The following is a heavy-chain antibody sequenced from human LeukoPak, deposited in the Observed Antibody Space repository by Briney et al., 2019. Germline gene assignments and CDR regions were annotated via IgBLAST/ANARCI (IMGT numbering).Heavy chain of an antibody. Sequence: SETLSLTCAVYGGSSSGYYWSWIRQPPGKGLEWIGEINHSGSTNYNPSLKSRVTISVDTSKNQFSLKLSSVTAADTAVYYCARDHGIAAAGTYRSYFDYWGQGTLVTVSS. V-gene: IGHV4-34*01. J-gene: IGHJ4*02. CDR2: INHSGST. D-gene: IGHD6-13*01. CDR3: ARDHGIAAAGTYRSYFDY. CDR1: GGSSSGYY.